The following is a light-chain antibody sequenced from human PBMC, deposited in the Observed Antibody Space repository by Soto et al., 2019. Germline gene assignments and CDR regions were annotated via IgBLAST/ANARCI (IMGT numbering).Light chain of an antibody. CDR1: QSVSGN. CDR2: GAS. CDR3: QQYNNWPPT. Sequence: EIVMTQSPATLSVSPRERATLSCRASQSVSGNLAWYQQKPGQAPRLLIYGASTRATGIPVRFSGSGSGTEFTLTISSLQSEDFAVYYCQQYNNWPPTFGQGTKVEIK. J-gene: IGKJ1*01. V-gene: IGKV3D-15*01.